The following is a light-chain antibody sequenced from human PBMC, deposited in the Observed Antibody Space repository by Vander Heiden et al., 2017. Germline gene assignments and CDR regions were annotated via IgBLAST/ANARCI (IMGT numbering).Light chain of an antibody. Sequence: DIQMTQSPSTLSASVGDRVTITCRASQSISSWLAWYQQKPGKAPKLLIYKASSLESGVPSRFSGSGSGTEFTLTISSLQPDDFATYYCQQYNSYLTFDGGTKVEIK. CDR3: QQYNSYLT. J-gene: IGKJ4*01. CDR2: KAS. V-gene: IGKV1-5*03. CDR1: QSISSW.